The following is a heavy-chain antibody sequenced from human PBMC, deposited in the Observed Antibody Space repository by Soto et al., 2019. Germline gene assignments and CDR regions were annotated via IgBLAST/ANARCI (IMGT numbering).Heavy chain of an antibody. V-gene: IGHV3-23*01. CDR3: AKALISVVITRGVGTKGGIYYYGMDV. D-gene: IGHD3-22*01. CDR2: ISGSGGST. Sequence: GGSLRLSCAASGFTFSSYAMSWVRQAPGKGLEWVSAISGSGGSTYYADSVKGRFTISRDNSKNTLYLQMNSLRAEDTAVYYCAKALISVVITRGVGTKGGIYYYGMDVWGQGTTVTVSS. J-gene: IGHJ6*02. CDR1: GFTFSSYA.